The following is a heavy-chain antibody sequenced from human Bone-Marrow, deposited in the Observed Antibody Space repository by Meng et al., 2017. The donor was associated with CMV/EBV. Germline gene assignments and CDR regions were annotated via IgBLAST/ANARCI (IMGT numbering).Heavy chain of an antibody. J-gene: IGHJ4*02. CDR2: IYYSGST. D-gene: IGHD1-26*01. CDR1: GGSISSGDYY. V-gene: IGHV4-30-4*08. CDR3: ARDSGSLEGDATNFDY. Sequence: TLSLTCTVSGGSISSGDYYWSWIRQPPGKGLEWIGYIYYSGSTYYNPSLKSRVTISVDTSKNQFSLKLSSVTAADTAVYYCARDSGSLEGDATNFDYWGQGTLVTVSS.